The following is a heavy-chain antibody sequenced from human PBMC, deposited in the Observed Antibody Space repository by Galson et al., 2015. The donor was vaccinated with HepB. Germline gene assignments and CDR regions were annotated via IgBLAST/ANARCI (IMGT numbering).Heavy chain of an antibody. CDR2: ISAYNGNT. CDR1: GYTFTSYG. J-gene: IGHJ4*02. CDR3: ARTPNDYGDYGTSYYFDY. V-gene: IGHV1-18*04. Sequence: SVTVSCKASGYTFTSYGISWVRQAPGQGLEWMGWISAYNGNTNYAQKLQGRVTMTTDTSTSTAYMEQRSLRSDDTAVYYCARTPNDYGDYGTSYYFDYWGQGTLVTVSS. D-gene: IGHD4-17*01.